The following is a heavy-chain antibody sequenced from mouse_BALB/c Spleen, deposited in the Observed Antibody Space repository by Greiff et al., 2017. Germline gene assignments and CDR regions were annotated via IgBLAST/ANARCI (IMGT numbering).Heavy chain of an antibody. CDR3: ARSGSSGFPFAY. V-gene: IGHV1S130*01. D-gene: IGHD3-1*01. CDR1: GYTFTSSW. J-gene: IGHJ3*01. Sequence: VQLQQSGTVLARPGASVKMSCKASGYTFTSSWMHWAKQRPGQGLEWIGEIHPNSGNTNYNEKFKGKATLTVDTSSSTAYVDLSSLTSEDSAVYYCARSGSSGFPFAYWGQGTLVTVSA. CDR2: IHPNSGNT.